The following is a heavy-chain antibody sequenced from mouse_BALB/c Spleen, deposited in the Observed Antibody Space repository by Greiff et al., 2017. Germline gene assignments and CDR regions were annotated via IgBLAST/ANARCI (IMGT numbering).Heavy chain of an antibody. CDR3: ARGFTTGYFDY. Sequence: VHVKQSGAELVKPGASVKLSCTASGFNIKDTYMHWVKQRPEQGLEWIGRIDPANGNTKYDPKFQGKATITADTSSNTAYLQLSSLTSEDTAVYYCARGFTTGYFDYWGQGTTLTVSS. J-gene: IGHJ2*01. CDR1: GFNIKDTY. V-gene: IGHV14-3*02. D-gene: IGHD1-1*01. CDR2: IDPANGNT.